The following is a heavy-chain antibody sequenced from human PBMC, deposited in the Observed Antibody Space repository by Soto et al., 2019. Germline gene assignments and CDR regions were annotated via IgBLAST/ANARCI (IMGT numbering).Heavy chain of an antibody. CDR2: VNPNSGDT. V-gene: IGHV1-8*01. CDR1: GYSFTSYD. J-gene: IGHJ3*01. Sequence: QVRLVQSGAEVKKPGASVKVSCKASGYSFTSYDMNWVRQAPGQGLEWMGWVNPNSGDTDYAQKFQDRVTMTTDTSIRTAYMELSSLRSEDTAVYYCARVSFLAPVTGAEIFDLWGQGTMVTVSS. CDR3: ARVSFLAPVTGAEIFDL. D-gene: IGHD2-21*02.